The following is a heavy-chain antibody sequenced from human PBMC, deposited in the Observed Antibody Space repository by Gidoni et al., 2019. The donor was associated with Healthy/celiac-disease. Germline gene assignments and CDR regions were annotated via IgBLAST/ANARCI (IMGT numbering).Heavy chain of an antibody. CDR3: ARKGQQLVLDY. D-gene: IGHD6-13*01. CDR2: IYHSGST. V-gene: IGHV4-38-2*01. J-gene: IGHJ4*02. Sequence: QVQLQESGPGLVKPSETLSLTCAVSGYSISSGYYWGWIRQPPGKGLEWIGSIYHSGSTYYNPSLKSRVTISVDTSKNQFSLKLSSVTAADTAVYYCARKGQQLVLDYWGQGTLVTVSS. CDR1: GYSISSGYY.